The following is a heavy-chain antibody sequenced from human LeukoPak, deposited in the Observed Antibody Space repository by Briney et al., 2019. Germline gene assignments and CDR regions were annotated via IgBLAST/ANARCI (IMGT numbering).Heavy chain of an antibody. V-gene: IGHV3-11*01. CDR3: AKGYSSGWYWGDYFDY. D-gene: IGHD6-19*01. J-gene: IGHJ4*02. CDR1: GFTFSDYY. CDR2: ISGSGSST. Sequence: GGSLRLSCAASGFTFSDYYMSWIRQAPGKGLEWVSYISGSGSSTYYADSVKGRFTISRDNAKNSLYLQMTSLRAEDTAVYYCAKGYSSGWYWGDYFDYWGQGTLVTVSS.